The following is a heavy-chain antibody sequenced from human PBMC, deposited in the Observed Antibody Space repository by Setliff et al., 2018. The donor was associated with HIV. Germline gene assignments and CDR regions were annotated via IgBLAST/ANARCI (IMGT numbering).Heavy chain of an antibody. CDR1: GFTFSTYT. J-gene: IGHJ2*01. CDR2: IWYDGSNK. D-gene: IGHD1-26*01. Sequence: PGGSLRLSCAASGFTFSTYTMHWVRQAPGKGLDWVTLIWYDGSNKYYGDSVKGRFTISRDNSKNTLYLQMNSLRPEDTAVYYCARAPSSYGRSYWYFDLWGRGTLVTVSS. V-gene: IGHV3-30*04. CDR3: ARAPSSYGRSYWYFDL.